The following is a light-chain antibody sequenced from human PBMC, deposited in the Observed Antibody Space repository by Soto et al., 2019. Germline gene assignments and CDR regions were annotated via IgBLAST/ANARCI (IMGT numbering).Light chain of an antibody. CDR3: QQDDISTPT. CDR2: CVS. V-gene: IGKV3-20*01. J-gene: IGKJ1*01. CDR1: QSLNNIY. Sequence: ELVLPQSPGTLSLSQGEIATLSCRASQSLNNIYLAWSQQTPGKVPRLLIYCVSSSATGIPDRFGGRGSGTGFTLTISSLEPEDFAVYDGQQDDISTPTFCQRTKVEIK.